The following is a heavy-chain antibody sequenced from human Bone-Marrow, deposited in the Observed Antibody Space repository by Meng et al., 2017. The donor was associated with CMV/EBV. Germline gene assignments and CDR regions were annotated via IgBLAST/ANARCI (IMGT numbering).Heavy chain of an antibody. V-gene: IGHV4-61*01. D-gene: IGHD2-2*01. Sequence: SETLSLTCTVSGGSVSSGSYYWSWIRQPPGKGLEWIGYIDYSGGTNYNPSLKSRLTISVDTSKNQFSLKLSSVTAADTAVYYRARGNNIVVVPAAPPGAFDIWGQGTMVTVSS. CDR1: GGSVSSGSYY. J-gene: IGHJ3*02. CDR2: IDYSGGT. CDR3: ARGNNIVVVPAAPPGAFDI.